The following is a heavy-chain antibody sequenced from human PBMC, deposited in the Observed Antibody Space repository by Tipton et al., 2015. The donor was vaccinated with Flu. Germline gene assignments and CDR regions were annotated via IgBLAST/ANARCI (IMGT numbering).Heavy chain of an antibody. CDR2: INHSGST. J-gene: IGHJ6*03. CDR3: ARGLRTYYYYYMDV. CDR1: GGSFSGYY. V-gene: IGHV4-34*01. Sequence: TLSLTCAVYGGSFSGYYWSWIRQPPGKGLEWIGEINHSGSTNYNPSLKSRVTISVDTSKSQFSLKLSSVTAADTAVYYCARGLRTYYYYYMDVWGKGTTVTVSS.